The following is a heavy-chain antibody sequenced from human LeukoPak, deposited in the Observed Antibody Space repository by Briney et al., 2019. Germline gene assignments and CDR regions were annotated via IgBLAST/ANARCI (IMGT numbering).Heavy chain of an antibody. CDR1: GFTVSSNY. D-gene: IGHD2-2*01. J-gene: IGHJ4*02. Sequence: PAGSLRLSCAASGFTVSSNYMSWVRQAPGKGLEWVSVIYSGGSTYYADSVKGRFTISRDNSKNTLYLQMNSLRAEDTAVYYCARDPGEDCSITSCSIDYWGQGTLVTVSS. V-gene: IGHV3-66*01. CDR3: ARDPGEDCSITSCSIDY. CDR2: IYSGGST.